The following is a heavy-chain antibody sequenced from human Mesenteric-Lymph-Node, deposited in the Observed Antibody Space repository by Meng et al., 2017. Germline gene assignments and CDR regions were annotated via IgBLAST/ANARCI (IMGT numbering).Heavy chain of an antibody. Sequence: LTGAASGFTFSSYWMHWVRQAPGKGLVWVSRINSDGSSTSYADSVKGRFTISRDNAKKSLYLEMNSLRAEDTALYYCARDLQYGPPFDLWGQGTMVTVSS. J-gene: IGHJ3*01. CDR1: GFTFSSYW. D-gene: IGHD2/OR15-2a*01. CDR3: ARDLQYGPPFDL. V-gene: IGHV3-74*01. CDR2: INSDGSST.